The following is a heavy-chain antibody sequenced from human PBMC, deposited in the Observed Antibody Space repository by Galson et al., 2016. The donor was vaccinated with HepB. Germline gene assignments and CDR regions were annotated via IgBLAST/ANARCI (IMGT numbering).Heavy chain of an antibody. CDR1: GYRFRSYG. CDR2: ISTFYGKT. D-gene: IGHD2/OR15-2a*01. V-gene: IGHV1-18*01. CDR3: ARVSFAYDWFDP. Sequence: SVKVSCKASGYRFRSYGISWVRQAPGQGPEWMGWISTFYGKTIYAQKLQGRVTMTTDTSTSTAYMELRSLRPDDTAVYYCARVSFAYDWFDPWGQGTLVTVSS. J-gene: IGHJ5*02.